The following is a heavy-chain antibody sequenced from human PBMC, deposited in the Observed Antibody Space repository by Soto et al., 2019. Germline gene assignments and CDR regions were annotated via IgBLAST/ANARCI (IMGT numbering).Heavy chain of an antibody. V-gene: IGHV5-51*01. Sequence: GESLKISCKGSGYSFTSYWIGWVRQMPGKGLEWMGIIYPGDSDTRYSPSFQGQVTISADKSISTAYLQWSSLKASDTAMYYCASLYYYDSSGNYGMAVWGQGTTVTVSS. CDR3: ASLYYYDSSGNYGMAV. CDR2: IYPGDSDT. CDR1: GYSFTSYW. J-gene: IGHJ6*02. D-gene: IGHD3-22*01.